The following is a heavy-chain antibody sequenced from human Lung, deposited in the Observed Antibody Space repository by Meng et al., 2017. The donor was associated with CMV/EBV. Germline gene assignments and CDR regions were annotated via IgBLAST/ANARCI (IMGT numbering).Heavy chain of an antibody. J-gene: IGHJ4*02. CDR2: IWYDGSNK. V-gene: IGHV3-33*06. CDR3: AKVEGYSGYDEPPFDY. Sequence: GGSLRLSCAASGFTFSSYEMNWVRQAPGKGLEWVAVIWYDGSNKYYADSVKGRFTISRDNSKNTLYLQMTSLRAEDTAVYYCAKVEGYSGYDEPPFDYWGQGXLVTVSS. CDR1: GFTFSSYE. D-gene: IGHD5-12*01.